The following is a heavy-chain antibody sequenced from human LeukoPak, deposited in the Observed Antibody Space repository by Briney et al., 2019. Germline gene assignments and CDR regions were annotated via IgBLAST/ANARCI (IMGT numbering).Heavy chain of an antibody. J-gene: IGHJ4*02. Sequence: GGSLRLSCAASGFTFSSYAMSWVRQAPGKGLEWVSAISGSGGSTYYADSVKGRFTISRDNSKNTLYLQMNSLRAEDTAVYYCAKDHRQWLVRGGADYWGQGTLVTVSS. CDR1: GFTFSSYA. CDR2: ISGSGGST. D-gene: IGHD6-19*01. CDR3: AKDHRQWLVRGGADY. V-gene: IGHV3-23*01.